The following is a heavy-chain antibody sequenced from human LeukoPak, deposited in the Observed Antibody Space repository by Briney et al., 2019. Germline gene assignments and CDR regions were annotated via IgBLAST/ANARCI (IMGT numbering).Heavy chain of an antibody. J-gene: IGHJ5*02. CDR3: ARSRAFNSGAFDP. CDR1: GASVSSASY. Sequence: SETLSLTCTVSGASVSSASYWTWIRQPPGKGVEWIAHIYNGVNTNYNPSLKSRVTISVDTSKNQFSLRLNSVTAADTAVYYCARSRAFNSGAFDPWGQGSLSPSPQ. CDR2: IYNGVNT. D-gene: IGHD1-26*01. V-gene: IGHV4-61*01.